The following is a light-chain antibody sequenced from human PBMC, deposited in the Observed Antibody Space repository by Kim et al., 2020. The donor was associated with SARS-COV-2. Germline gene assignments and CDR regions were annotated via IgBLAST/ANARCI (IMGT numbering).Light chain of an antibody. CDR2: EDS. V-gene: IGLV3-10*01. CDR1: ALPKKY. CDR3: YSTDSSRNHRV. Sequence: SYELTQLPSVSVSPGQTARITCSGDALPKKYVHWYQKKSGQAPVMVIYEDSKRPSGIPERFSGSSSGTMATLTISGAQAEDETDYYCYSTDSSRNHRVFGGGTQLTVL. J-gene: IGLJ3*02.